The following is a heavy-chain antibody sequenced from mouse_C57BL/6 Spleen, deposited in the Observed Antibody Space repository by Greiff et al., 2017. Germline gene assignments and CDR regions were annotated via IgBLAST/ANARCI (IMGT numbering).Heavy chain of an antibody. CDR2: INPNYGTT. CDR3: APIYYYGSSYFFDY. CDR1: GYSFTDYN. J-gene: IGHJ2*01. V-gene: IGHV1-39*01. Sequence: VQLQQSGPELVKPGASVKISCKASGYSFTDYNMNWVKQSNGKSLEWIGVINPNYGTTSYNQKFKGKAILTVDQSSSTAYMQLNSLTSEDSAVYYCAPIYYYGSSYFFDYWGQGTTLTVSS. D-gene: IGHD1-1*01.